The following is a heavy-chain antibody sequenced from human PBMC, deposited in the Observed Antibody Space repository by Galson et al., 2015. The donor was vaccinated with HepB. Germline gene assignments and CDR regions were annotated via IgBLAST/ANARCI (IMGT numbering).Heavy chain of an antibody. CDR1: GFTFDDYA. CDR2: ISWNSGVI. D-gene: IGHD6-19*01. Sequence: SLRLSCAASGFTFDDYAMHWVRQAPGKGLEWVSCISWNSGVIGYAASVKGRFTISRDNARKSLYLQMNSLRTEDTALYYCAKDIEGGVITVAGFDYWGQGTLVTVSS. V-gene: IGHV3-9*01. CDR3: AKDIEGGVITVAGFDY. J-gene: IGHJ4*02.